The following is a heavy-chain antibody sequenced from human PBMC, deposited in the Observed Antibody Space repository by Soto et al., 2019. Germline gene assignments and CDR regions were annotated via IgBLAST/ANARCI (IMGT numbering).Heavy chain of an antibody. D-gene: IGHD6-13*01. CDR3: ARDDSSSFYGARYGMDV. J-gene: IGHJ6*02. V-gene: IGHV3-21*01. CDR2: ISSSSSYI. CDR1: GFTFSSYS. Sequence: GGSLRLSCAASGFTFSSYSMNWVRQAPGKGLEWVSSISSSSSYIYYADSVKGRFTNSRDNAKNSLYLQMNSLRAEDTAVYYCARDDSSSFYGARYGMDVWGQGTTVTVSS.